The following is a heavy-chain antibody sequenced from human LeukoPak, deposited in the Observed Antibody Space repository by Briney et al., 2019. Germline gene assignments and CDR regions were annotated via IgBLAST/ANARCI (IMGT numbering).Heavy chain of an antibody. CDR3: ARVHCSSTSCPYPYYYYGMDV. V-gene: IGHV3-33*01. Sequence: GGSLRLSCAASGFTFSSYGMHWVRQAPGKGLEWVAVIWYDGSNKYYADSVKGRFTISRDNPKNTLYLQMNSLRAEDTAVYYCARVHCSSTSCPYPYYYYGMDVWGKGTTVTVSS. D-gene: IGHD2-2*01. CDR2: IWYDGSNK. CDR1: GFTFSSYG. J-gene: IGHJ6*04.